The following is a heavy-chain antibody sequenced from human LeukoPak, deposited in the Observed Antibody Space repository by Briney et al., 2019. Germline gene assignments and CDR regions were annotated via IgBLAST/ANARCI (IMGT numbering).Heavy chain of an antibody. Sequence: GGSLRLSCAASGFTFSSYWMSWVRQAPGKGLEWVANIKQDGSEKYYVDSVKGRFTISRDNAKNSLYLQMNSLRAEDTAVYYCAREPERGYSYGFQSYYYYYMDVWGKGTTVTVSS. V-gene: IGHV3-7*01. D-gene: IGHD5-18*01. CDR2: IKQDGSEK. CDR3: AREPERGYSYGFQSYYYYYMDV. J-gene: IGHJ6*03. CDR1: GFTFSSYW.